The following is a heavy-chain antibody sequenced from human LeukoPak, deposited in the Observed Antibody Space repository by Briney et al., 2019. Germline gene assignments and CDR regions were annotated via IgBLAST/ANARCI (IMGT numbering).Heavy chain of an antibody. CDR2: IRYDGSNK. V-gene: IGHV3-30*02. CDR1: GFTFSSYA. J-gene: IGHJ6*03. D-gene: IGHD5-24*01. CDR3: AKDKDGYNSYYYYMDV. Sequence: TGGSLRLSCAASGFTFSSYAMSWVRQAPGKGLEWVAFIRYDGSNKYYADSVKGRFTISRDNSKNTLYLQMNSLRAEDTAVYYCAKDKDGYNSYYYYMDVWGKGTTVTVSS.